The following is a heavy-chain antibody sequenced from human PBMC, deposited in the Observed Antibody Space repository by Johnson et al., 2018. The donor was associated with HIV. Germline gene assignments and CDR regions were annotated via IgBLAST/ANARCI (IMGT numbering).Heavy chain of an antibody. J-gene: IGHJ3*02. CDR1: GFSFSDYY. Sequence: QVQLVESGGGLVKPGGSLRLSCEASGFSFSDYYMSWIRQAPGKGLEWISYMSSSGSTIYHAESVKGRFTISRDNAKNSLYLQRNSLRVEDTAVYYCALEAVRSTDAFDIWGQGTMVIVSS. V-gene: IGHV3-11*04. CDR2: MSSSGSTI. CDR3: ALEAVRSTDAFDI. D-gene: IGHD3-10*01.